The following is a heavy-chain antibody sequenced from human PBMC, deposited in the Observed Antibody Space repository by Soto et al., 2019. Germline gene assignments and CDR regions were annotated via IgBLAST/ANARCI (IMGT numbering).Heavy chain of an antibody. V-gene: IGHV1-18*04. J-gene: IGHJ5*02. D-gene: IGHD3-10*01. Sequence: GASVKVSCKASGCTFTSYGISWVRQAPGQGLEWMGWISAYNGNTNYAQKLQGRVTMTTDTSTSTAYMELRSLRSDDTAVYYCARGITLVRGVTQNNWFDPWGQGTLVTVS. CDR1: GCTFTSYG. CDR3: ARGITLVRGVTQNNWFDP. CDR2: ISAYNGNT.